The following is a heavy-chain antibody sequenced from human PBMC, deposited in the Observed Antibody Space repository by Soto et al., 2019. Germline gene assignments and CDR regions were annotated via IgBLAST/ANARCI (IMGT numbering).Heavy chain of an antibody. J-gene: IGHJ3*02. V-gene: IGHV1-18*04. CDR3: AGLGENYYDSSSAFDI. D-gene: IGHD3-22*01. CDR1: GYTFTSYG. Sequence: ASLKVSCKASGYTFTSYGISWVRQAPGQGLEWMGWISAYNGNTNYAQKLQGRGTMTTDTSTSTAYMELSRLRSEDTAVYYCAGLGENYYDSSSAFDIWGQGTMVTVSS. CDR2: ISAYNGNT.